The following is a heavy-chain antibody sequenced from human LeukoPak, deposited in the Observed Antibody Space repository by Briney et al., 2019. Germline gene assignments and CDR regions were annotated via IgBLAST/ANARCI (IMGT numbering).Heavy chain of an antibody. D-gene: IGHD6-13*01. Sequence: GESLKISCKGSGYSFTSYWIGWVRQMPGKGLEWMGIIYPGDSDTRYSPSFQGQVTISADKSISTAYLQWSSLKASDTAISYRARLGSSSWAEGAFDIWGQGTMVTVSS. CDR2: IYPGDSDT. J-gene: IGHJ3*02. CDR3: ARLGSSSWAEGAFDI. CDR1: GYSFTSYW. V-gene: IGHV5-51*01.